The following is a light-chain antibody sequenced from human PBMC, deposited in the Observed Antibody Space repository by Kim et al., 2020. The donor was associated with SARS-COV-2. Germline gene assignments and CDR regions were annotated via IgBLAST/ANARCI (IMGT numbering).Light chain of an antibody. CDR1: QSISTY. J-gene: IGKJ4*01. V-gene: IGKV1-39*01. CDR3: QHSYTTPLT. Sequence: DIQMTQSPSSLSASVGDRVTITCRASQSISTYLNWYQQKPGTAPKLLIYGASNLQSAVPSRFSGSGSGTDFTLTISSLQPEDFATYYCQHSYTTPLTLGGGTKLEI. CDR2: GAS.